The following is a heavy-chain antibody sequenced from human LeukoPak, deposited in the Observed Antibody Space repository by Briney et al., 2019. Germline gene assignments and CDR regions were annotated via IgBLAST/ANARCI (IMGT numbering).Heavy chain of an antibody. D-gene: IGHD3-22*01. CDR1: GGSISRDNW. V-gene: IGHV4-4*02. Sequence: SETLSLTCTVSGGSISRDNWWGWVRQPPGKGLEWIGEIHHSGSTNYNPSLKSRVTISVDTSKNQFSLKLSSVTAADTAVYYCARANYYDSSGYSRGAFDLWGQGTMVTVSS. CDR2: IHHSGST. J-gene: IGHJ3*01. CDR3: ARANYYDSSGYSRGAFDL.